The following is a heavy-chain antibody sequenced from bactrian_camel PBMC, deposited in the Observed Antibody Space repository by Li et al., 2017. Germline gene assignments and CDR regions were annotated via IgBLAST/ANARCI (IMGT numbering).Heavy chain of an antibody. Sequence: QVQLVESGGGLVQPGGSLRLSCAYSGFTFSNYWVYWVRQAPGKGLEWVSSIDIGGGTTYYADSVKGRFTISRDNAKNTVYLQMNSLKPEDTALYYCTTGQCDGSHCPMGVGKHWGQGTQVTVS. CDR2: IDIGGGTT. CDR3: TTGQCDGSHCPMGVGKH. V-gene: IGHV3S25*01. CDR1: GFTFSNYW. J-gene: IGHJ4*01. D-gene: IGHD2*01.